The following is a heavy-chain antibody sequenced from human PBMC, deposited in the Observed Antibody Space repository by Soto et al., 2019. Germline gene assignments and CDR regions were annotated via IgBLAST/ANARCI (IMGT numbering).Heavy chain of an antibody. CDR1: GGSISSGGYS. V-gene: IGHV4-30-2*01. J-gene: IGHJ6*02. CDR3: ARVPGVPGKIYYYGMDV. D-gene: IGHD3-10*01. Sequence: SETLSLTCAVSGGSISSGGYSWSWIRQPPGKGLEWIGYIYHSGSTYYNPSLKSRVTISVDRSKNQFSLKLSSVTAADTAVYYCARVPGVPGKIYYYGMDVWGQGTTVTVSS. CDR2: IYHSGST.